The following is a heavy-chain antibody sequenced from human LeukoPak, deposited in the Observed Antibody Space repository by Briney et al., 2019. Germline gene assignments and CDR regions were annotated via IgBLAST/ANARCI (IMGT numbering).Heavy chain of an antibody. D-gene: IGHD5-18*01. V-gene: IGHV1-2*02. Sequence: ASVKVSCKASGYTFTGYYMHWVRQAPGQGLEWMGWINPNSGGTNYAQKFQGRVTMTRDTSISTAYMELSRLRSDDTAVYYCAREKDTAMVTSLDYWGQGTLVTVSS. J-gene: IGHJ4*02. CDR1: GYTFTGYY. CDR2: INPNSGGT. CDR3: AREKDTAMVTSLDY.